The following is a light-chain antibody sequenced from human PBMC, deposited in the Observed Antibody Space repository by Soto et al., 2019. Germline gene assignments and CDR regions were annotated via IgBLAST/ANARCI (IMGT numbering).Light chain of an antibody. CDR1: QSVSSY. CDR3: QQRSNWPPT. J-gene: IGKJ4*01. Sequence: EIVLTQSPATLSLSPGERATLSCRASQSVSSYLAWYQQTPGQAPRLLIYDASNRATGIPARFSGSGSGKDFTLTISSLEPEDFAVYYCQQRSNWPPTFGGGTKVEIK. V-gene: IGKV3-11*01. CDR2: DAS.